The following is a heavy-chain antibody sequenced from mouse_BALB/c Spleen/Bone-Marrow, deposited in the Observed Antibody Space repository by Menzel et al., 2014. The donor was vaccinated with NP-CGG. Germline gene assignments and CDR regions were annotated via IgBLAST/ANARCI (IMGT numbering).Heavy chain of an antibody. CDR1: GYAFXNYL. V-gene: IGHV1-54*01. Sequence: VQLQQSGAELVRPGTSVKVSCKASGYAFXNYLIEWVKQRPGQGLDWIGVIYPGSGGTNYNEKFRDKATLTADKSSSTAYMQLSSLTSDDSAVYFCARGTTVYYFDYWGQGAPLTVSS. J-gene: IGHJ2*01. CDR2: IYPGSGGT. D-gene: IGHD1-1*01. CDR3: ARGTTVYYFDY.